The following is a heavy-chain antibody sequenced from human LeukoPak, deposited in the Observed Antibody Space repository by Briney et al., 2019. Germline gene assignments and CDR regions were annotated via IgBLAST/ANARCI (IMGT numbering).Heavy chain of an antibody. CDR1: GGSINSYY. J-gene: IGHJ4*02. CDR2: IYYSGST. CDR3: ARPSDPATVRAPFDS. V-gene: IGHV4-39*01. D-gene: IGHD4-17*01. Sequence: PSETLSLTCTVSGGSINSYYWGWIRQPPGKGLEWIGSIYYSGSTYYNPSLNSRVTISVDTSKNQFSLELSSVTAADTAVYYCARPSDPATVRAPFDSWGQGTLVTVSS.